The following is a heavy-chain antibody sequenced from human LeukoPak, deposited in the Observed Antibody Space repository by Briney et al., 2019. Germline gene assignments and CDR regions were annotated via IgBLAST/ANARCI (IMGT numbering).Heavy chain of an antibody. CDR1: GGSISSSSYY. CDR2: IYYSGST. J-gene: IGHJ4*02. V-gene: IGHV4-39*01. CDR3: ARFLGSGWYGVDY. D-gene: IGHD6-19*01. Sequence: SETLSLTCTVSGGSISSSSYYWGWIRQPPGKGLEWIGSIYYSGSTYYNPSLKSRVTISVDTSKNQFSLKLSSVTAADTAVYYCARFLGSGWYGVDYWGQGTLVTVSS.